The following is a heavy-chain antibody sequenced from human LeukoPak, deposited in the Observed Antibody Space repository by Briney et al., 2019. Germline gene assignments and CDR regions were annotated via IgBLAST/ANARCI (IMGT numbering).Heavy chain of an antibody. CDR1: GYTFTSYY. D-gene: IGHD3-22*01. J-gene: IGHJ4*02. CDR2: INPSGGST. V-gene: IGHV1-46*01. CDR3: ARDVANYYDTCGYYHYGGAY. Sequence: ASVKVSCKASGYTFTSYYMHWVRQAPGQGLEWMGIINPSGGSTSYAQKFQGRVTMTRDTSTSTVYMELSSLRSEDTAVHYCARDVANYYDTCGYYHYGGAYWGQGNLVTVSS.